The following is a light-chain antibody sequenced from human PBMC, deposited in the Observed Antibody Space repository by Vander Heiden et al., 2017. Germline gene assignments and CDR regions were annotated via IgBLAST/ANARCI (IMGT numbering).Light chain of an antibody. V-gene: IGKV1-33*01. J-gene: IGKJ3*01. Sequence: DIQMTQSPSSLSASVGDRVTITCQASQDISNYLNWYQQKPGKAPKRLIYDASNLETGVPSRFSGSGSGTDFTFTISSLQPEDIATYYCQQYYNLRLTFGPGTKVDIK. CDR2: DAS. CDR3: QQYYNLRLT. CDR1: QDISNY.